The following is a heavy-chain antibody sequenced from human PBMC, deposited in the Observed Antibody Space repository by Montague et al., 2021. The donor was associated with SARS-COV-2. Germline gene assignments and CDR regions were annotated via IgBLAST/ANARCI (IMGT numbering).Heavy chain of an antibody. CDR3: ARDQQLVLGYYYGMDV. Sequence: SLRLSCAASGFTFSSYSMNWVRQAPGKGLEWVSSISSSSSYIYYADSVKGRFTISRDNAKNSLYLQMNSLRAEDTAVYYCARDQQLVLGYYYGMDVWGQGNTGNVSS. CDR1: GFTFSSYS. D-gene: IGHD6-13*01. CDR2: ISSSSSYI. J-gene: IGHJ6*02. V-gene: IGHV3-21*01.